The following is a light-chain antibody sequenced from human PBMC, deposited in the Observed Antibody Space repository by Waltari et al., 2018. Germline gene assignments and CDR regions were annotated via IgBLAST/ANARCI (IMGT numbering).Light chain of an antibody. CDR1: QDISYF. Sequence: DIQMTQSPSSLSASVGDRVPITCRASQDISYFVSWYQQRPGEAPKLLIYGASNLETGVPLRFSGSGSGTEFTLTISSLQPEDIATYYCQRYDDFPLAFGQGTRLDIK. V-gene: IGKV1-33*01. J-gene: IGKJ5*01. CDR3: QRYDDFPLA. CDR2: GAS.